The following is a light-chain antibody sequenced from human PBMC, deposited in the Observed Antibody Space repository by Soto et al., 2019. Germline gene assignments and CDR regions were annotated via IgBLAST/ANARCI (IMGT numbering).Light chain of an antibody. J-gene: IGKJ1*01. Sequence: DIQMTQSPSTLSASVVDRVMIFCRASQSISSWLAWYQQKPGKAPKLLMYKASSLESGVPSTFSGSGSGTEFTLTISSLQPDDFATYYCQQYNSNPWTCGQGTKVDIK. V-gene: IGKV1-5*03. CDR2: KAS. CDR1: QSISSW. CDR3: QQYNSNPWT.